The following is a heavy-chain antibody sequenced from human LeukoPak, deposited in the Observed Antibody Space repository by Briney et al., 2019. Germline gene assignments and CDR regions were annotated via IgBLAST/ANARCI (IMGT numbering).Heavy chain of an antibody. CDR3: ARDPYCSSTSCYMGREFDY. D-gene: IGHD2-2*02. CDR2: IYYSGST. V-gene: IGHV4-59*12. Sequence: PSETLSLTCTVSGGSISSYYWSWIRQPPGKGLEWIGYIYYSGSTNYNPSLKSRITISVDTSKNQFSLKLSSVTAADTAVYYCARDPYCSSTSCYMGREFDYWGQGTLVTVSS. CDR1: GGSISSYY. J-gene: IGHJ4*02.